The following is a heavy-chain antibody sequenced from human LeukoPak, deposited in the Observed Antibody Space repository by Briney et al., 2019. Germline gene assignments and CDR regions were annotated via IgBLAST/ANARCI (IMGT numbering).Heavy chain of an antibody. J-gene: IGHJ3*02. CDR1: GFTFSSYG. V-gene: IGHV3-48*01. CDR3: ARDYPYSSGWGDAFDI. CDR2: ISSSSSTI. D-gene: IGHD6-19*01. Sequence: PGGSLRLSCAASGFTFSSYGMTWVRQAPGKGLEWVSYISSSSSTIYYADSVKGRFTISRDNAKNSLYLQLNSLRAEDTAVYYCARDYPYSSGWGDAFDIWGQGTMVTVSS.